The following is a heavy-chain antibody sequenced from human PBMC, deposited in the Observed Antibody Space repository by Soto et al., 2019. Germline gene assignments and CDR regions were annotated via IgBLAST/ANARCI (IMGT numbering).Heavy chain of an antibody. V-gene: IGHV3-74*01. CDR2: IYFVGITT. J-gene: IGHJ4*02. CDR3: ARGGAMGVDY. Sequence: EVQLVESGGGVVQPGGSLRLSCTASGFTFNTHWMHWVRQAPGKGLVWVSRIYFVGITTNYADSVKGRLTVSRDNAKNTVYLHVYTLRDEDTAVYYCARGGAMGVDYWGQGTLVTVSS. D-gene: IGHD1-26*01. CDR1: GFTFNTHW.